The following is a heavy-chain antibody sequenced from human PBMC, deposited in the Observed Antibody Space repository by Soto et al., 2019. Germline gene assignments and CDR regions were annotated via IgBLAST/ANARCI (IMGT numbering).Heavy chain of an antibody. CDR2: IHYSGTT. D-gene: IGHD6-13*01. J-gene: IGHJ4*02. CDR3: AAGEASSRNLAPYYLDF. V-gene: IGHV4-59*01. CDR1: GGSMRNYF. Sequence: ETLSLTCTVSGGSMRNYFWTWIRQPPGKGLEWIGYIHYSGTTSFFPSYNPSLRSRVTISEDTSKNQFSLKLLSVTTADAAVYFCAAGEASSRNLAPYYLDFWGQGTLVTVSS.